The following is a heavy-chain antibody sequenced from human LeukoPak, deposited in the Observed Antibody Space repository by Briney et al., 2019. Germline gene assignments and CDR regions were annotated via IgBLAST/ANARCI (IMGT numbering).Heavy chain of an antibody. D-gene: IGHD3-3*01. CDR2: INHSGST. Sequence: SETLSLTCAVYGGSFSGYYWSWIRQPPGKGLEWIGEINHSGSTYYNPSLKSRVTISVDTSKNQFSLKLSSVTAADTAVYYCAGEPVGDFWATFDPWGQGTLVTVSS. J-gene: IGHJ5*02. V-gene: IGHV4-34*01. CDR3: AGEPVGDFWATFDP. CDR1: GGSFSGYY.